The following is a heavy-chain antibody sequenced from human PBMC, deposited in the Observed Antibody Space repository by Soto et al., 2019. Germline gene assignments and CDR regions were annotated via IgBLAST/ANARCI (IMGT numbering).Heavy chain of an antibody. J-gene: IGHJ4*02. CDR3: XKXXSSSTFDY. CDR1: GFTFSSYA. CDR2: ISGSDDST. D-gene: IGHD6-6*01. Sequence: EVQLLESGGGLVQPGESLRLSCAASGFTFSSYAMSWVRQAPGKGLEWVSVISGSDDSTYYADSVKGRFTISRDNSKNXLXXXXXXXXAXXTAVYYXXKXXSSSTFDYWGQGTLVTVSS. V-gene: IGHV3-23*01.